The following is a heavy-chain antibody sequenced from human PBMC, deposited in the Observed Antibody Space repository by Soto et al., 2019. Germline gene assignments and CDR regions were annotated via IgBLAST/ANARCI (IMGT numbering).Heavy chain of an antibody. Sequence: PGESLKISCKGSGYSFTSYWISWVRQMPGKGLEWMGRIDPSDSCTNYSPSFQGHVTISADKSISTAYLQWSSLKASDTAMYYCARHVDSSSWPYYYYYGMDVWGQGTTVTVSS. CDR2: IDPSDSCT. D-gene: IGHD6-13*01. CDR1: GYSFTSYW. J-gene: IGHJ6*02. CDR3: ARHVDSSSWPYYYYYGMDV. V-gene: IGHV5-10-1*01.